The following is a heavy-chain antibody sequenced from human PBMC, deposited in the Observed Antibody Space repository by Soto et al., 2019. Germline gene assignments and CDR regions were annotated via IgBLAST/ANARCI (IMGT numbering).Heavy chain of an antibody. CDR1: GFTFDDYA. V-gene: IGHV3-9*01. CDR2: ISWNSGSI. D-gene: IGHD3-3*01. Sequence: EVQLVESGGGLVQPGRSLRLSCAASGFTFDDYAMHWVRQAPGKGLEWVSGISWNSGSIGYADSVKGRFTISRDNAKNSLYLQMNSLRAEDTALYYCAKDWRNYYYYGMDVWGQGTTVTVSS. CDR3: AKDWRNYYYYGMDV. J-gene: IGHJ6*02.